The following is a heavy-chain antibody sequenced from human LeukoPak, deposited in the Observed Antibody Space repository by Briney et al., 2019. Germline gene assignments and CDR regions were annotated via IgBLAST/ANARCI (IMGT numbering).Heavy chain of an antibody. Sequence: GGSLRLSCAASGLTFSSYAMSWVRQAPGKGLEWVSAISGSGGSTYYADSVKGRFTISRDNAKNTLYLQMNSLKAEDTAVYYCAKGQQQLAFDYWGQGTLVTVSS. CDR1: GLTFSSYA. CDR3: AKGQQQLAFDY. CDR2: ISGSGGST. J-gene: IGHJ4*02. V-gene: IGHV3-23*01. D-gene: IGHD6-13*01.